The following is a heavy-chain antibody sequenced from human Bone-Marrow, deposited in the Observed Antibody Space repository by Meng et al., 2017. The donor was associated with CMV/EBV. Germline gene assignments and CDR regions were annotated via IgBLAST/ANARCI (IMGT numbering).Heavy chain of an antibody. D-gene: IGHD2-15*01. V-gene: IGHV1-18*01. J-gene: IGHJ6*02. Sequence: ASVKVSRKASGYTFTSHGISWVRQAPGQGLEWMGWISAYNGNTHYAQKLQGRVTMTTDTSTSTAYMELRSLRSDDTAVYYCARDVNIVVVVATSPDYYYYGMDVWGQGTTVTVSS. CDR2: ISAYNGNT. CDR1: GYTFTSHG. CDR3: ARDVNIVVVVATSPDYYYYGMDV.